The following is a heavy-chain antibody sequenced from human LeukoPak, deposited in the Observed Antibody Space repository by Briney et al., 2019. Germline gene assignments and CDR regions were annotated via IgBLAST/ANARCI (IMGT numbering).Heavy chain of an antibody. D-gene: IGHD6-6*01. V-gene: IGHV4-39*07. CDR2: IYYSGST. CDR3: ARWYSSSSYFDY. CDR1: GGSISSSSYY. J-gene: IGHJ4*02. Sequence: SETLSLTCTVSGGSISSSSYYWGWIRQPPGKGLEWIGNIYYSGSTYYNPSLKSRVTISVDTSKNQFSLKLSSVTAADTAVYYCARWYSSSSYFDYWGQGTLVTVSS.